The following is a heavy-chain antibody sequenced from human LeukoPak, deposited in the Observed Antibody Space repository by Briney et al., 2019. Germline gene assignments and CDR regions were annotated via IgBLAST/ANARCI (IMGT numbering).Heavy chain of an antibody. J-gene: IGHJ4*02. CDR2: ISSSGNIM. CDR1: GFTFSSYE. Sequence: GGSLRLSCAASGFTFSSYEMNWVRQAPGKGLEWVSYISSSGNIMKYADSVKGRFTISRDNTKNSLFLQMNSLRGEDTAVYYCARDLGIVTGFDYWGEGTPVTVSS. V-gene: IGHV3-48*03. D-gene: IGHD2-2*03. CDR3: ARDLGIVTGFDY.